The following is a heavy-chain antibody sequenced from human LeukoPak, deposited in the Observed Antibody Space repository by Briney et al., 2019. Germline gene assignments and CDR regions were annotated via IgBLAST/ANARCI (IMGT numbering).Heavy chain of an antibody. CDR1: GCTLSSYA. CDR2: IIPILGIA. V-gene: IGHV1-69*04. D-gene: IGHD2-2*01. CDR3: AKGRGWYCSSTSCYEDI. Sequence: GASVTVSCQASGCTLSSYAISWLRQAPAPGLEWMGMIIPILGIANYAQKFQVRVTITADKSTSTDYMELSILRSDDTAAYYCAKGRGWYCSSTSCYEDIWGQGTMVTVSS. J-gene: IGHJ3*02.